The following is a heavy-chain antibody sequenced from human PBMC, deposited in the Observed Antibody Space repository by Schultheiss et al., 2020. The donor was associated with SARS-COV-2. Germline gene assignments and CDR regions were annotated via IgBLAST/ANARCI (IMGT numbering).Heavy chain of an antibody. J-gene: IGHJ5*02. Sequence: GGSLRLSCAASGFTFSSYGMHWVRQAPGKGLEWVAVISYDGSNKYYADSVKGRFTISRDNSKNTLYLQMNSLGAEGTAMYDCAKDPIAAAGTGWFDPWGQGTLVTVSS. CDR2: ISYDGSNK. V-gene: IGHV3-30*18. CDR1: GFTFSSYG. CDR3: AKDPIAAAGTGWFDP. D-gene: IGHD6-13*01.